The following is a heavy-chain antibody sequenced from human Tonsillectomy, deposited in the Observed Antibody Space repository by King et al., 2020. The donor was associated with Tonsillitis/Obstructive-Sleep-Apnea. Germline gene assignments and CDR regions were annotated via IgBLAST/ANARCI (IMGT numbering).Heavy chain of an antibody. CDR3: AKDRSHWDAFDI. J-gene: IGHJ3*02. D-gene: IGHD6-19*01. CDR2: ISGSGGST. Sequence: QLVQSGGGLVQPGGFLRLSCAASGIPFSSYAMSWVRQAPGKGLEWVSTISGSGGSTYYVDSVKGRFTISRDNSKNTLYLQMNSLSPEDTAVYYCAKDRSHWDAFDIWGQGTMVTVSS. V-gene: IGHV3-23*04. CDR1: GIPFSSYA.